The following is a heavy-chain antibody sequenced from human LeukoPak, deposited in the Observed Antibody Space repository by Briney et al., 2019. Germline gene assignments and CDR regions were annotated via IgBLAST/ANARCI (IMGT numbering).Heavy chain of an antibody. Sequence: SETLSLTCTVSGGSISSSRYYWGWIRQPPGKGLEWIGSIYYSGSTYYNPSLKSRVTISVDTSKNQFSLKLSSVTAADTAVYYCARASRHIDYWGQGTLVTVSS. CDR1: GGSISSSRYY. CDR3: ARASRHIDY. J-gene: IGHJ4*02. D-gene: IGHD5-12*01. V-gene: IGHV4-39*01. CDR2: IYYSGST.